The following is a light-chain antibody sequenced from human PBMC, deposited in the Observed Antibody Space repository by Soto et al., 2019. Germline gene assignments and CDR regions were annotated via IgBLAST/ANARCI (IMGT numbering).Light chain of an antibody. J-gene: IGKJ1*01. V-gene: IGKV3-20*01. CDR3: QQYGSSSWT. CDR2: GAS. Sequence: EIVLTQSPGTLSLSPGERATLSCRASQSVSSSYLAWYQHKPGQAPRLLIYGASSSATGIPDRFSGSGSGIYFTLTISRLEPEDFAVYYYQQYGSSSWTFGQGTKVDVK. CDR1: QSVSSSY.